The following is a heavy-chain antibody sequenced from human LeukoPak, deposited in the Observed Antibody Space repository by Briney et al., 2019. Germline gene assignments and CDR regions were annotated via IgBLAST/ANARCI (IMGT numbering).Heavy chain of an antibody. V-gene: IGHV4-59*12. Sequence: PSETLSLTCTVSGGSISSYYWSWLRQPPGKGLEWIGSIYYSGSTYYNPSLKSRVTISVDTSKNQFSLKLSSVTAADTAVYYCARDRYSGSYLGVFDYWGQGTLVTVSS. D-gene: IGHD1-26*01. CDR1: GGSISSYY. CDR3: ARDRYSGSYLGVFDY. CDR2: IYYSGST. J-gene: IGHJ4*02.